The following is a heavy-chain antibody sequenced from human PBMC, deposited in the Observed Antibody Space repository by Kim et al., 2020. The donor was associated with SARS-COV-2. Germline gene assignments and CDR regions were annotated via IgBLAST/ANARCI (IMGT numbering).Heavy chain of an antibody. V-gene: IGHV1-46*01. Sequence: ASVKVSCKASGYTFTSYYMHWVRQAPGQGLEWMGIINPSGGSTSYAQKFQGRVTMTRDTSTSTVYMELSSLRSEDTAVYYCARGEGDYYGSGYYFDYWGQGTLVTVSS. CDR2: INPSGGST. CDR1: GYTFTSYY. CDR3: ARGEGDYYGSGYYFDY. D-gene: IGHD3-10*01. J-gene: IGHJ4*02.